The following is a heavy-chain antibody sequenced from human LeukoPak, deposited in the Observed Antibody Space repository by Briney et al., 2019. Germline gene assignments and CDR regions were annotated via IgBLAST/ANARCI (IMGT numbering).Heavy chain of an antibody. CDR3: ARDGVNYYDISGYDI. CDR2: IYYSGST. J-gene: IGHJ4*02. D-gene: IGHD3-22*01. Sequence: SETLSLTCTVSGAPIRSYYWSWIRQPPGKGLEWIGYIYYSGSTNYNPSLKSRVTISVDTSKNQFSLKLSSVTAADTAVYYCARDGVNYYDISGYDIWGRGTLVTVSS. V-gene: IGHV4-59*01. CDR1: GAPIRSYY.